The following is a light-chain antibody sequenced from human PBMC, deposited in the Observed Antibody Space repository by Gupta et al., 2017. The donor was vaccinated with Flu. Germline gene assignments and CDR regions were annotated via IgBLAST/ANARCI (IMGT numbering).Light chain of an antibody. CDR3: ATWDNGRSAWV. CDR2: END. Sequence: KVTISCSGSSSNIGNNYVSWYQQLPGTAPKLLIYENDKGPSGIPDRFSGSKSGTSATLGITGLQTGDEADYYCATWDNGRSAWVFGGGTKLTVL. V-gene: IGLV1-51*02. CDR1: SSNIGNNY. J-gene: IGLJ3*02.